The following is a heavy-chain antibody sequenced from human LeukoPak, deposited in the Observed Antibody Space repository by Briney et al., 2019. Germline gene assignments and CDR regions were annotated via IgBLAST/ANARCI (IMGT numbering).Heavy chain of an antibody. CDR3: ALTTVVTRIDY. D-gene: IGHD4-23*01. J-gene: IGHJ4*02. Sequence: ASVKVSCKASGGTFSSDTISWVRQAPGQGVEWMGRIIPILGIANYAQKFQGRVTITADKSTSTAYMELSSLRSEDTAVYYCALTTVVTRIDYWGQGTLVTVSS. CDR1: GGTFSSDT. V-gene: IGHV1-69*02. CDR2: IIPILGIA.